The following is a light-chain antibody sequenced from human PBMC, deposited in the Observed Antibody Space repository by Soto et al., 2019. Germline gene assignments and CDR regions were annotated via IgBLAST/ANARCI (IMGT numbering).Light chain of an antibody. CDR3: QQYKDWPPLT. CDR2: DAS. CDR1: QDVGGY. Sequence: ESVLTQSPATLSLSPGDRATLSCRASQDVGGYLSWFQQKPGQAPRLLIYDASIRATGIPARFSGSESGTVFTLTIHSLEPEDLAVYYCQQYKDWPPLTFGGGTKVEIK. V-gene: IGKV3-11*01. J-gene: IGKJ4*01.